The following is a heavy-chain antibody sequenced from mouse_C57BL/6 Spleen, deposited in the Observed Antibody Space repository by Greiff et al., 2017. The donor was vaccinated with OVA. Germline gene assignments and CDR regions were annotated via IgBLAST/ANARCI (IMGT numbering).Heavy chain of an antibody. CDR3: VRGGDYYGSSPYYAMDY. Sequence: VQLQQSGPELVKPGASVKISCKASGYSFTDYNMNWVKQSNGKSLEWIGVINPNYGTTSYNQKFKGKATLTVDQSSSTAYMQLNRLTSEDSAVYYGVRGGDYYGSSPYYAMDYWGQGTSVTVSS. J-gene: IGHJ4*01. V-gene: IGHV1-39*01. D-gene: IGHD1-1*01. CDR2: INPNYGTT. CDR1: GYSFTDYN.